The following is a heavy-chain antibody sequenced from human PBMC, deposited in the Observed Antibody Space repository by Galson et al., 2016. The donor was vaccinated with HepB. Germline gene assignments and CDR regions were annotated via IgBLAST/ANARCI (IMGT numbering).Heavy chain of an antibody. CDR2: INPSGGRT. Sequence: SVKVSCKASGYTFTTYYMHWVRRAPGQGLEWMGVINPSGGRTSYAQKFQGRVTMTRDTSTSTVHMELSSLRSEDTAVYYCARVNSFGYYFYYAMDVWGQGTAVTGSS. D-gene: IGHD5-18*01. CDR3: ARVNSFGYYFYYAMDV. J-gene: IGHJ6*02. V-gene: IGHV1-46*01. CDR1: GYTFTTYY.